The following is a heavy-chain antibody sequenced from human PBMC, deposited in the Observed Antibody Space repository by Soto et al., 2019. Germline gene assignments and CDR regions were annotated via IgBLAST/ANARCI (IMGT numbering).Heavy chain of an antibody. V-gene: IGHV3-30*18. CDR2: ISYDGSNK. J-gene: IGHJ4*02. D-gene: IGHD3-10*01. CDR1: GFTFSSYG. CDR3: AKGNYGSGTY. Sequence: QVQLVESGGGVVQPGRSLRLSCAASGFTFSSYGMHWVRQAPGKGLEWVAVISYDGSNKYYADSVKGRFTISRDNSKNTLYLQMNSLRAEDTAVYYCAKGNYGSGTYWGQGTLVTVSS.